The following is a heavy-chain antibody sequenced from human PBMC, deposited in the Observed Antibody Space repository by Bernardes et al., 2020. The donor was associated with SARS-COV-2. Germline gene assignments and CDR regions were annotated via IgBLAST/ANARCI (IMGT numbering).Heavy chain of an antibody. V-gene: IGHV4-39*01. CDR2: IYYSGRT. D-gene: IGHD5-12*01. J-gene: IGHJ4*02. CDR3: AGRSRDGYNYYSYYFDY. CDR1: GGSISSSSYY. Sequence: SETLSLTCTVSGGSISSSSYYWGWIRQPPGKGLKGIGSIYYSGRTYYNPSLKSRVTISVDTSKNQFSLKLSSVTAADTAVYYCAGRSRDGYNYYSYYFDYWGQGTLVTVSS.